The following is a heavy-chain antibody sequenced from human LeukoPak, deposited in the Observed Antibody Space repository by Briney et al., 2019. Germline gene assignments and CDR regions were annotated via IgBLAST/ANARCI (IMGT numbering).Heavy chain of an antibody. V-gene: IGHV1-2*02. Sequence: ASVTVSCKASGYTFTGYYMHWVRQAPGEGREWMGWINPNSGGTNYAQTFKGRVTMTRDTSISTAYMELTRLRSDDTAVYYCARFEGTTIDYWGQGPLVTVSS. D-gene: IGHD4-11*01. CDR2: INPNSGGT. CDR3: ARFEGTTIDY. CDR1: GYTFTGYY. J-gene: IGHJ4*02.